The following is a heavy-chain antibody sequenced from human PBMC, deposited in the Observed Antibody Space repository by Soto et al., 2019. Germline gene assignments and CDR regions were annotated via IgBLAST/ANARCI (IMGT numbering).Heavy chain of an antibody. Sequence: GGSLRLSCAASGFTFSSYGMHWVRQAPGKGLEWVAVISYDGSNKYYADSVKGRFTISRDNSKNTLYLQMNSLRAEDTAVYYCAKVRFVVVEPSGYGMDVWGQGTTVTVSS. V-gene: IGHV3-30*18. J-gene: IGHJ6*02. CDR2: ISYDGSNK. D-gene: IGHD2-15*01. CDR3: AKVRFVVVEPSGYGMDV. CDR1: GFTFSSYG.